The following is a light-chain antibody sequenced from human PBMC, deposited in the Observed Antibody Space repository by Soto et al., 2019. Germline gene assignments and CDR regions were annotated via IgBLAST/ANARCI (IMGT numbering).Light chain of an antibody. CDR2: GAS. CDR1: QSVSSN. Sequence: EIVMTQSPVTLRVSPEERATLSCRASQSVSSNLAWYQHKPGQAPRLLIYGASTRATGIPARFSGSGSGTEFTLTISSLQSEDFAVYYCQQYNNGTPITFAPGTKVDIK. V-gene: IGKV3-15*01. CDR3: QQYNNGTPIT. J-gene: IGKJ3*01.